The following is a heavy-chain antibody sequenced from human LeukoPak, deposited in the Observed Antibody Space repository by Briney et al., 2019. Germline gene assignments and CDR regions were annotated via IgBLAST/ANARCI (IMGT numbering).Heavy chain of an antibody. CDR3: ARSPILSSGWYLLFDY. Sequence: ASVKVSCKASGYTFTSYAMNWVRQAPGQRLEWMGWINAGNGNTKYSQKFQGRVTITRDTSASTAYMELSSLRSEDTAVYYCARSPILSSGWYLLFDYWGQGTLVTVSS. CDR1: GYTFTSYA. D-gene: IGHD6-19*01. V-gene: IGHV1-3*01. CDR2: INAGNGNT. J-gene: IGHJ4*02.